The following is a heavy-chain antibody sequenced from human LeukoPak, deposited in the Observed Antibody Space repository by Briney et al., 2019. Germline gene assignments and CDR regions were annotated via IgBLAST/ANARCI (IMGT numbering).Heavy chain of an antibody. V-gene: IGHV1-8*01. CDR1: GYAFTSHD. J-gene: IGHJ2*01. CDR2: MNPTSGYT. Sequence: ASVKVSCKAAGYAFTSHDINRVRQAAGQGLEWMGWMNPTSGYTGYAQKFQGRITLTRDTSISTAYMELSSLRSDDTAVYYCARMRGYSLGYWYLDVWGRGTLVSVSS. CDR3: ARMRGYSLGYWYLDV. D-gene: IGHD5-18*01.